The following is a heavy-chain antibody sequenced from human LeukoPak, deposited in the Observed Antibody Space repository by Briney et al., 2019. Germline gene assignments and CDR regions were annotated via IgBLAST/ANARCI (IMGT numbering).Heavy chain of an antibody. CDR2: INHSGST. V-gene: IGHV4-34*01. D-gene: IGHD1-26*01. J-gene: IGHJ4*02. CDR3: ARGGRVGGSYFY. Sequence: PSETLSLTCAVYGGSFSSYYWSWIRQPPGKGLEWIGEINHSGSTNYNPSLKSRVTISVDTSKNQFSLKLSSVTAADTAVYYCARGGRVGGSYFYWGQGTLVTVSS. CDR1: GGSFSSYY.